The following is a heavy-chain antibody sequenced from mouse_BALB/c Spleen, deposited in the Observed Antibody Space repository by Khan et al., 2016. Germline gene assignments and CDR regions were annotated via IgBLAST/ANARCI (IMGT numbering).Heavy chain of an antibody. CDR2: IDPPNGTT. Sequence: VQLQQPGAELVKSGATVKLSCTASGLNITDTYMHWLKQWPEQGLEWIGRIDPPNGTTKYEPKYQGKATITADTSSNTAHLQICSLTSEDTAVYCCARMARKWGQGTTLTVSS. CDR1: GLNITDTY. J-gene: IGHJ2*01. V-gene: IGHV14-3*02. CDR3: ARMARK.